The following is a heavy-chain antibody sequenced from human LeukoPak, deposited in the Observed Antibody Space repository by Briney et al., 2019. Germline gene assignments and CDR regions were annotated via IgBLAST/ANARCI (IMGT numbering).Heavy chain of an antibody. CDR1: GFTFSSFP. J-gene: IGHJ4*02. Sequence: PGGSLRLSCAASGFTFSSFPMNWVRQAPGKGPEWVSYISGSGTTTFYPDSVKGRFTISRDNAKNSLYLQMNSLRDEDTAVYYCARDFSMVRGVISFDYWGQGTLVTVSS. CDR3: ARDFSMVRGVISFDY. V-gene: IGHV3-48*02. CDR2: ISGSGTTT. D-gene: IGHD3-10*01.